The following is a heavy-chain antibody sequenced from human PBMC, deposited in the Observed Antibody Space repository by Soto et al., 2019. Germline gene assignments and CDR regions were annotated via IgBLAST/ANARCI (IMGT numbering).Heavy chain of an antibody. CDR2: ISGSGGST. CDR3: AKDFIIRGPDAPFDY. V-gene: IGHV3-23*01. D-gene: IGHD3-10*01. CDR1: GFTFSSYA. J-gene: IGHJ4*02. Sequence: TGGSLRLSCAASGFTFSSYAMSWVRQAPGKGLEWVSDISGSGGSTYYADSVKGRFTISRDKSKNTLYLQMNSLRAEDTAVYYCAKDFIIRGPDAPFDYWGQGTLVTVSS.